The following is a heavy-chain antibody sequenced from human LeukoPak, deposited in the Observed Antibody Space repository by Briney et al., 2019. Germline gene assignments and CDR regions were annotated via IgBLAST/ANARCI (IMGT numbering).Heavy chain of an antibody. Sequence: PSETLSLTCTVSGGSVISHYWGWIRQPPGKGPEWIGSISYSGSTYSNPSLRGRFTISVDTSKNQLSLHLSSVTAADTAMYYCVRLSVVSPHRYFDLWGRGTLVTVSS. CDR1: GGSVISHY. J-gene: IGHJ2*01. CDR3: VRLSVVSPHRYFDL. CDR2: ISYSGST. D-gene: IGHD4-23*01. V-gene: IGHV4-39*01.